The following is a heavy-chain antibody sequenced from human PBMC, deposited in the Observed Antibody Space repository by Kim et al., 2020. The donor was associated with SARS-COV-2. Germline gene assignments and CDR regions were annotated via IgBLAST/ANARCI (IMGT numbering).Heavy chain of an antibody. D-gene: IGHD5-12*01. CDR3: ARGCFSAYHLFPSDY. CDR2: INSDGSNK. CDR1: GFTFSNYW. Sequence: GGSLRLSCAASGFTFSNYWMHWVRQAPGKGLVWVSRINSDGSNKSYADSVKGRFTSSRDNAKNTLFLHMSSLRAEDTAVYFCARGCFSAYHLFPSDYWAQGTLVTVSS. J-gene: IGHJ4*02. V-gene: IGHV3-74*01.